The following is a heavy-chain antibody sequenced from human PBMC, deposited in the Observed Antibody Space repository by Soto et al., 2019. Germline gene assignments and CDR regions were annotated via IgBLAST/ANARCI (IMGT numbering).Heavy chain of an antibody. CDR3: ARVLSWYYFDY. CDR2: IYYSGST. CDR1: GGSVSSGSYY. V-gene: IGHV4-61*01. D-gene: IGHD6-13*01. J-gene: IGHJ4*02. Sequence: SETLSLTCTVSGGSVSSGSYYWSWIRQPPGKGLEWIGYIYYSGSTNYNPSLKSRVTISVDTSKNQFSLKLSSVTAADTAVYYCARVLSWYYFDYWGQGTLVTVSS.